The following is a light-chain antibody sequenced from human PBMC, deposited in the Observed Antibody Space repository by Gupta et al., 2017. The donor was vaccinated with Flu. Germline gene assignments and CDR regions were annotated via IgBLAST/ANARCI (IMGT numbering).Light chain of an antibody. CDR3: QQYSTSLWT. J-gene: IGKJ1*01. CDR2: GAS. Sequence: IVLTQSPCTLSLSPGERATLSCRASQSISSSNYLAWYQQNPGQPPRLLIYGASSRATGIPDRFSGSGSGTDFTLTISRLEPEDFAVYYCQQYSTSLWTFGQGTKVEIQ. CDR1: QSISSSNY. V-gene: IGKV3-20*01.